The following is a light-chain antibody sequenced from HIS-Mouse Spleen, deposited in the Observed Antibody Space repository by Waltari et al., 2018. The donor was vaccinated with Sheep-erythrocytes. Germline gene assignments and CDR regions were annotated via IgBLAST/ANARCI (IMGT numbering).Light chain of an antibody. V-gene: IGKV3-11*01. Sequence: EIVLTPSPAPLSLSPGERATLSCRASQSVTSYLAWYQQKPGQAPRLLINDASNRATGIPARFSGSGSGTDFTLTISSLEPEDFAVYYCQQRSNWYTFGQGTKLEIK. J-gene: IGKJ2*01. CDR2: DAS. CDR3: QQRSNWYT. CDR1: QSVTSY.